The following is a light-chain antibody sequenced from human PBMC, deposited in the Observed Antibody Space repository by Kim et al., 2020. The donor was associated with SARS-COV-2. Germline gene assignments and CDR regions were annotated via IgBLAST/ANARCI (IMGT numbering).Light chain of an antibody. CDR2: LNSDGSH. CDR3: QTWGTGILV. V-gene: IGLV4-69*01. J-gene: IGLJ3*02. Sequence: SVNLTGTLSSGHSRFAIAWHQQQPEKGPRFLMKLNSDGSHTKGDGIPDRFSGSSSGTERYLTISRLQSEDEADYYCQTWGTGILVFGGGTQLTVL. CDR1: SGHSRFA.